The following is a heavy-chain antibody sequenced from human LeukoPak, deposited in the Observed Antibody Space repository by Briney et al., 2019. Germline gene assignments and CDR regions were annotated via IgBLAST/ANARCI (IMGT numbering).Heavy chain of an antibody. V-gene: IGHV3-72*01. D-gene: IGHD2-2*01. Sequence: AGGSLRLSCAASGFTFSDHYMDWVRQAPGKGLEWVGRTRNKADTYTTHYAASVEGRFTISRDDSKNSLYLHMNSLKTEDTAVYYCAHLGGVVTATTDFGYWGQGTLVTVSS. CDR1: GFTFSDHY. CDR2: TRNKADTYTT. CDR3: AHLGGVVTATTDFGY. J-gene: IGHJ4*02.